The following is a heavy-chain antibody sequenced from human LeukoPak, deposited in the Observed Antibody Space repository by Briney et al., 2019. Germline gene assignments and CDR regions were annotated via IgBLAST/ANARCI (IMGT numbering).Heavy chain of an antibody. D-gene: IGHD3-22*01. V-gene: IGHV1-18*01. J-gene: IGHJ4*02. CDR1: GYTFTSYG. CDR3: ARDYESSGYYFMVDY. Sequence: APVKVSCKASGYTFTSYGISWVRQAPGQGLEWMGWISAYNGNTNYAQKLQGRVTMTTDTSTSTAYMELRSLRSDDTAVYYCARDYESSGYYFMVDYWGQGTLVTVSS. CDR2: ISAYNGNT.